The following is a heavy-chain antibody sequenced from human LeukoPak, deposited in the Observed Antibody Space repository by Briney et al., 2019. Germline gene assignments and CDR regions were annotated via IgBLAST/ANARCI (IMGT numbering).Heavy chain of an antibody. V-gene: IGHV3-23*01. Sequence: GGSLRLSCVASGFTFRTYAMAWVRQAPGKGLEWVSTIGTSFDTYYADSVNGRFTISRDNAKNSLYLQMNSLRAEDTAVYYCARSRAGSYFDYWGQGTLVTVSS. D-gene: IGHD6-19*01. CDR2: IGTSFDT. CDR3: ARSRAGSYFDY. CDR1: GFTFRTYA. J-gene: IGHJ4*03.